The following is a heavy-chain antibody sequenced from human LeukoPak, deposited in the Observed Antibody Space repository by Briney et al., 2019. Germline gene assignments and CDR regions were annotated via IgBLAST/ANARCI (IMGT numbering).Heavy chain of an antibody. Sequence: PGGSLRLSCAASGFTFSSYSMNWVRQAPGKGLEWVSSISSSSSYIYYADSVKGRFTISRDNAKNSPYLQMNSLRAEDTAVYYCASLYYYDSSGYPRGDYWGQGTLVTVSS. J-gene: IGHJ4*02. CDR2: ISSSSSYI. CDR3: ASLYYYDSSGYPRGDY. V-gene: IGHV3-21*01. D-gene: IGHD3-22*01. CDR1: GFTFSSYS.